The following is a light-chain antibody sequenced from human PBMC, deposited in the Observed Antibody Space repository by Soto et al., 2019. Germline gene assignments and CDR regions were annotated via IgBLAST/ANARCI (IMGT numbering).Light chain of an antibody. V-gene: IGLV2-14*01. CDR2: DVS. Sequence: QSALTQPASVSGSPGQSITISCAGTSSDFGGYTYVSWYQQHPGKAPKLMIYDVSNRPSGVSNRFSGSKSGNTASLTISGFQAEDEADYYCTSYTSSSTPYVFGGGTKVTVL. CDR1: SSDFGGYTY. J-gene: IGLJ1*01. CDR3: TSYTSSSTPYV.